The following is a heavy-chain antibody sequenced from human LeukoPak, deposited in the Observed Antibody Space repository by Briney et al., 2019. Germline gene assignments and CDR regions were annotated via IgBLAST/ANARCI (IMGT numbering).Heavy chain of an antibody. J-gene: IGHJ5*02. CDR1: GGTFSSYA. CDR2: IIPIFGTA. D-gene: IGHD1-7*01. Sequence: ASVKVSCKASGGTFSSYAISWVRQAPGQGLEWMGGIIPIFGTANYAQKFQGRVTITADKSTSTAYMELSSLRSEDTAVYYCARVKQRYYWNFNWFDPWGQGTLVTVSS. CDR3: ARVKQRYYWNFNWFDP. V-gene: IGHV1-69*06.